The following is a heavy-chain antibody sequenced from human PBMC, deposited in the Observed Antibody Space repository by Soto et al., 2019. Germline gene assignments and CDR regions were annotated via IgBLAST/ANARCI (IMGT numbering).Heavy chain of an antibody. V-gene: IGHV5-51*01. D-gene: IGHD2-21*01. CDR2: IYPGDFDT. Sequence: PGESLKISCQGSGYTFTNFWIAWVRQMPGKGLEWMGIIYPGDFDTKYSPSFQGRVTFSADKSISTAYLQWSSLKASDTATYYCARLVPHPLYNFYAMDVWGQGTTVTVSS. CDR1: GYTFTNFW. CDR3: ARLVPHPLYNFYAMDV. J-gene: IGHJ6*02.